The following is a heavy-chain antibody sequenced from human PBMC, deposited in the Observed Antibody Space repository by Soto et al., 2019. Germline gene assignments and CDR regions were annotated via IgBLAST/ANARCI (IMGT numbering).Heavy chain of an antibody. V-gene: IGHV4-34*01. J-gene: IGHJ4*02. CDR1: GGSFSDYS. CDR2: INHSGSA. Sequence: QVQLQQWGAGLLKPSETLSLTCAVYGGSFSDYSWTWIRQPPGKALEWIGQINHSGSANYNPSLRSRVIISVGTHKNQFSLELTSVTAADTAVYYCARGLFSGDAYSGGWYYFDYWGQGTLVTVSS. CDR3: ARGLFSGDAYSGGWYYFDY. D-gene: IGHD3-10*01.